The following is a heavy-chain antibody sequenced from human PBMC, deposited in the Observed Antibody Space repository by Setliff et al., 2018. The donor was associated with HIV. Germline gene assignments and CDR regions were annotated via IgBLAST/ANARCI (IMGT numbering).Heavy chain of an antibody. Sequence: PGGSLRLSCAASGFTFSSYTMNWVRQAPGKGLEWVSSISSTSSYIFYADSVKGRFTISRDNAKNSVYLQMNSLRVEDTAVYFCARAYYSSSSGDYWGQGTLVTVSS. D-gene: IGHD6-6*01. V-gene: IGHV3-21*01. CDR3: ARAYYSSSSGDY. J-gene: IGHJ4*02. CDR1: GFTFSSYT. CDR2: ISSTSSYI.